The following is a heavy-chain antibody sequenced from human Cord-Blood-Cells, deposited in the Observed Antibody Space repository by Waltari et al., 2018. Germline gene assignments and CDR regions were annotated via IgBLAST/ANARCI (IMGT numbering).Heavy chain of an antibody. CDR2: INHSGST. Sequence: VYGGSFSGYYWSWIRQPPGKGLEWIGEINHSGSTNYNPSLKSRVTISVDTSKNQFSLKLSSVTAADTAVYYCARGGGVSYPLRNWGQGTLVTVSS. J-gene: IGHJ4*02. D-gene: IGHD1-26*01. CDR3: ARGGGVSYPLRN. V-gene: IGHV4-34*01. CDR1: GGSFSGYY.